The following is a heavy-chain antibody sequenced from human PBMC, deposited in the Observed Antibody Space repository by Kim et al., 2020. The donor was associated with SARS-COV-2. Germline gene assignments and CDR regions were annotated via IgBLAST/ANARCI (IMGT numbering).Heavy chain of an antibody. Sequence: DSVKGRFTISRNNAKNALYLRMNSLRAEDTAVYYCARGGYSYGVDAFDIWGQGTMVTVSS. V-gene: IGHV3-7*03. CDR3: ARGGYSYGVDAFDI. D-gene: IGHD5-18*01. J-gene: IGHJ3*02.